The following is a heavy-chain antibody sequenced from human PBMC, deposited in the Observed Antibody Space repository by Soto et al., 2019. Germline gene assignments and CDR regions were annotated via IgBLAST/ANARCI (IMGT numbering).Heavy chain of an antibody. CDR1: GGSISSGGYY. D-gene: IGHD2-2*01. Sequence: QVQLQESGPGLVKPSQTLSLTCTVSGGSISSGGYYWSWIRQHPGKGLEWIGYIYYSGSTYYNPSLKSRVTISVDTSKNQLSLKLSSVTAADTAVYYCARRVRYCSSTSCYRDTCDYRGQGTLVTVSS. CDR3: ARRVRYCSSTSCYRDTCDY. CDR2: IYYSGST. J-gene: IGHJ4*02. V-gene: IGHV4-31*03.